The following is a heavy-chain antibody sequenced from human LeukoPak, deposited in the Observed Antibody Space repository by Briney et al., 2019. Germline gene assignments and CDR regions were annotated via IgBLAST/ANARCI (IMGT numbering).Heavy chain of an antibody. Sequence: GGSLRLSCSVSGFTFSNYAMHWVRQAPGKGLEWVSLISGGSGNIYYVDSVKGRFTISRDNSKNTLYVQMTSLRAEDTALYYCAKDIATGNRLYYFDYWGQGTLVTVSS. CDR2: ISGGSGNI. CDR1: GFTFSNYA. D-gene: IGHD1-14*01. V-gene: IGHV3-23*01. J-gene: IGHJ4*02. CDR3: AKDIATGNRLYYFDY.